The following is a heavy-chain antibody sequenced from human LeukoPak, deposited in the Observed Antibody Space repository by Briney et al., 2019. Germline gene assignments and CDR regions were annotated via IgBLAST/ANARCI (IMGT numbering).Heavy chain of an antibody. V-gene: IGHV1-2*02. Sequence: HGASVKVSCKASGYTFTGYYMHWVRQAPGQGLEWMGWVNPNSGGTNYAQKFQGRATMTRDTSISTAYMELSRLRSDDTAVYYCASTISKNFRSDKGYSSSWRLQLHPPYNWFDPWGQGTLVTVSS. D-gene: IGHD6-13*01. CDR3: ASTISKNFRSDKGYSSSWRLQLHPPYNWFDP. CDR1: GYTFTGYY. J-gene: IGHJ5*02. CDR2: VNPNSGGT.